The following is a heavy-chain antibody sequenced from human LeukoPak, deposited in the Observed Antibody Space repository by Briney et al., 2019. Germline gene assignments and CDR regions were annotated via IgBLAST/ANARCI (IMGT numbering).Heavy chain of an antibody. CDR2: ISYDGSNK. CDR1: GFTFSSYA. Sequence: GGSLRLSCAASGFTFSSYAMHWVRQAPGKGLEWVAVISYDGSNKYYADSVKDRFTISRDNSKNTLYLQMNSLRAEDTAVYFCAREGSSGGYFGYWGQGTLVTVSS. D-gene: IGHD6-19*01. J-gene: IGHJ4*02. V-gene: IGHV3-30-3*01. CDR3: AREGSSGGYFGY.